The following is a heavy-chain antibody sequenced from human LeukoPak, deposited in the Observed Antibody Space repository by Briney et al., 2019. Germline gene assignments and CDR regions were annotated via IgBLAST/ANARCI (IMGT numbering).Heavy chain of an antibody. J-gene: IGHJ3*02. CDR1: GFTFSTYW. Sequence: GGSLRLSCAASGFTFSTYWMDWVRQAPGKGREWVANVKQEGRRKYYVDSVKGRFTISRDNAKNSLYLQMNSLRAEDTAVYYCARDGEYYDILTGNDAFDIWGQGTMVTVSS. V-gene: IGHV3-7*01. CDR3: ARDGEYYDILTGNDAFDI. CDR2: VKQEGRRK. D-gene: IGHD3-9*01.